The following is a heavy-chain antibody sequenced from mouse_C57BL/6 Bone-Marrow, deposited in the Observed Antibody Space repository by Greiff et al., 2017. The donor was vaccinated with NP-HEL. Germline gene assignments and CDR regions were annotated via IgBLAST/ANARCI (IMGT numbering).Heavy chain of an antibody. J-gene: IGHJ1*03. CDR1: GYTFTEYT. Sequence: QVQLKQSGAELVKPGASVKLSCKASGYTFTEYTIHWVKQRSGQGLEWIGWFYPGSGSIKYNEKFKDKATLTADESSSTVYMDLSRLTSEDSAVYFCARHGDYFGSSYGYFDVWGTGTTVTVSS. D-gene: IGHD1-1*01. CDR3: ARHGDYFGSSYGYFDV. CDR2: FYPGSGSI. V-gene: IGHV1-62-2*01.